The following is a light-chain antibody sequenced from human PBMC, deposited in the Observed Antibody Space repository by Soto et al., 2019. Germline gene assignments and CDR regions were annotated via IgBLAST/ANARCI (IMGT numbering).Light chain of an antibody. CDR2: EVS. CDR1: SSDVGSYNR. J-gene: IGLJ2*01. Sequence: QSALTQPPSVSGSPGQSVTISCTGTSSDVGSYNRVSWYQQPPGTAPKLIIYEVSNRPSGVPDRFSGSKSGNTASLTISGLQAEDEDDYYCSSYTTSSILVFGGGTKLTVL. V-gene: IGLV2-18*02. CDR3: SSYTTSSILV.